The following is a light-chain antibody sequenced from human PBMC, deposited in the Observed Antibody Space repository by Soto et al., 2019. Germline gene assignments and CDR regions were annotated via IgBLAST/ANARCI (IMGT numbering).Light chain of an antibody. CDR3: QHYNSYSEA. Sequence: DIQMTQSPSTLSGSVGDRVTITCRASQTISSWLAWYQQKPGKAPKLLIYKASTLKSGVPSRFSGSGSGTEFTLTITSLPPDDFAPYSCQHYNSYSEAFGQGTKVDI. CDR1: QTISSW. V-gene: IGKV1-5*03. J-gene: IGKJ1*01. CDR2: KAS.